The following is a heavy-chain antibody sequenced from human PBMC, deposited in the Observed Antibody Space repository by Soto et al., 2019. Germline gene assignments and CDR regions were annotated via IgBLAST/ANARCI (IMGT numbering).Heavy chain of an antibody. CDR3: AKDQEQLVLMYYFDY. D-gene: IGHD6-6*01. CDR2: ISYDGSNK. V-gene: IGHV3-30*18. CDR1: GFTFSSYG. Sequence: GGSLRLSCAASGFTFSSYGMHWVRQAPGKGLEWVAVISYDGSNKYYADSVKGRFTISRDNSKNTLYLQMNSLRAEDTAVYYCAKDQEQLVLMYYFDYWGQGTLVTVSS. J-gene: IGHJ4*02.